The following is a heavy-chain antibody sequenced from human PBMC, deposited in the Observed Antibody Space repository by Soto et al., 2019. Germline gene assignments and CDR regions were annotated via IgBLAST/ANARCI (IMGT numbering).Heavy chain of an antibody. J-gene: IGHJ4*02. CDR1: GYTFTSYD. V-gene: IGHV1-8*01. CDR2: MNPNSGNT. CDR3: ARRYCSGGSCYSSYGY. D-gene: IGHD2-15*01. Sequence: QVQLVQSGAEVKKPGALVKVSCKASGYTFTSYDINWVRQATGQGLEWMGWMNPNSGNTGYAQKFQGRVTMTRNTSISTAYMELSSLRSEDTAVYYCARRYCSGGSCYSSYGYWGQGTLVTVSS.